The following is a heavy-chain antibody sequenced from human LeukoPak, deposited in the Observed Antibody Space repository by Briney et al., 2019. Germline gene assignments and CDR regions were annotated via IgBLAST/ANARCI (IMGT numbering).Heavy chain of an antibody. J-gene: IGHJ4*02. Sequence: GGSLRLSCAASGFTFSSYGMHWVRQAPGKGLEWVAVISYDGSNKYYADSVKGRFTISRDNSKNTLYLQMNSLRAEDTAVYYCAKVPSDGEEDYFDYWGQGTLVTVSS. V-gene: IGHV3-30*18. CDR1: GFTFSSYG. D-gene: IGHD4-17*01. CDR3: AKVPSDGEEDYFDY. CDR2: ISYDGSNK.